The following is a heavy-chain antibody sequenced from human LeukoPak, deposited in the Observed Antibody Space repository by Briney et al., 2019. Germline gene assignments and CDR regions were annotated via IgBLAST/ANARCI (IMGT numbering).Heavy chain of an antibody. V-gene: IGHV3-33*06. CDR1: GFTFSSYG. D-gene: IGHD3-22*01. Sequence: GGSLRLSCAASGFTFSSYGMHWVRQAPGKGLEWAADIWYDGSNKYYADSVKGRFTISRDNSKNTLYLQMNSLRAEDTAVCYCAKDILGYYDSSGTPDHWGQGTLVTVSS. CDR3: AKDILGYYDSSGTPDH. CDR2: IWYDGSNK. J-gene: IGHJ4*02.